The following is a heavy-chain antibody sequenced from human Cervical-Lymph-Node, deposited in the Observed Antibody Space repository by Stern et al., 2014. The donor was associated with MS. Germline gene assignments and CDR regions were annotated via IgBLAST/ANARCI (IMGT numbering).Heavy chain of an antibody. CDR1: GGSFSGYY. D-gene: IGHD6-19*01. CDR3: ARARKGYSSGWYFDY. CDR2: INHSGST. V-gene: IGHV4-34*01. J-gene: IGHJ4*02. Sequence: QAQLQQWGAGLLKPSETLYLTCAVYGGSFSGYYWSWIRQPPGKGLEWIGEINHSGSTNYNPSLKSRVTISVDTSKNQFSLKLSSVTAADTAVYYCARARKGYSSGWYFDYWGQGTLVTVSS.